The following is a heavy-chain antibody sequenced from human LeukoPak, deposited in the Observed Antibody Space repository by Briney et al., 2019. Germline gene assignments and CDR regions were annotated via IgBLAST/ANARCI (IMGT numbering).Heavy chain of an antibody. V-gene: IGHV3-48*04. Sequence: GGSLRLSCAASGFTFSSYSMNWVRQAPGKGLEWVSYISSSSSTIYYADSVKGRFTISRDNAKNSLSLQMHSLRAEDTAVYYCARLTRMTMIVVNAFDIWGQGTMVTVSS. CDR3: ARLTRMTMIVVNAFDI. D-gene: IGHD3-22*01. J-gene: IGHJ3*02. CDR1: GFTFSSYS. CDR2: ISSSSSTI.